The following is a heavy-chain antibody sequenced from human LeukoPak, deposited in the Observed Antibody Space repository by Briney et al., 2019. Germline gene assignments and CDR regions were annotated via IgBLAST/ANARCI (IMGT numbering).Heavy chain of an antibody. D-gene: IGHD5-12*01. V-gene: IGHV1-24*01. CDR3: ATQAFSGYGFDY. CDR1: GYILTELS. CDR2: FDPEDGET. J-gene: IGHJ4*02. Sequence: ASVKVSCKVSGYILTELSMHWVRQAPGKGLEWMGGFDPEDGETIYAQKFQGRVTMTEDTSTDTAYMELSSLRSEDTAVYYCATQAFSGYGFDYWGQGTLVTVSS.